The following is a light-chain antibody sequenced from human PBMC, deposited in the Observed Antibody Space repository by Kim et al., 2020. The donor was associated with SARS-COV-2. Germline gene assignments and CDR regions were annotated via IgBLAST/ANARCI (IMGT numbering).Light chain of an antibody. J-gene: IGKJ3*01. CDR1: QGISSY. Sequence: AIRITQSPSSLSASTGDRVTITCRASQGISSYLAWYQQKPGKAPKLLIYAAYTLQSGVPSRFSGSGSETDFTLTISSLQPEDFATYFCQQSYITPFTFGPGTKVDIK. V-gene: IGKV1-8*01. CDR3: QQSYITPFT. CDR2: AAY.